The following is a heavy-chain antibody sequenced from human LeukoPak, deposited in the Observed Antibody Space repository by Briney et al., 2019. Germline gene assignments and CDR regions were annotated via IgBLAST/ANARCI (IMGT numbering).Heavy chain of an antibody. V-gene: IGHV1-2*02. D-gene: IGHD6-13*01. J-gene: IGHJ4*02. CDR2: INPNSGGT. CDR1: GYTFTGYY. CDR3: ARGDSSSWSRTFDY. Sequence: GASVKVSCKASGYTFTGYYMHWVRQAPGQGLEWMGWINPNSGGTNYAQKFQGRVTMTRDPSISTAYMELSRLRSDDTAVYYCARGDSSSWSRTFDYWGQGTLVTVSS.